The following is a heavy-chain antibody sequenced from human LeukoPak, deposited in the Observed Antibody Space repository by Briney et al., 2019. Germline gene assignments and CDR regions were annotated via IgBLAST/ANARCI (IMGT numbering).Heavy chain of an antibody. CDR2: ITGTGGNT. CDR1: GFTFSTYA. D-gene: IGHD3-22*01. CDR3: AKDLAYYDSSGSFDY. V-gene: IGHV3-23*01. J-gene: IGHJ4*02. Sequence: GGSLRLSCAASGFTFSTYAMSWVRQAPGKGLEWVSSITGTGGNTYYADSVKGRFTISRDNSKNTLFLQMNSLRAEDTAVYYCAKDLAYYDSSGSFDYWGQGTLVTVSS.